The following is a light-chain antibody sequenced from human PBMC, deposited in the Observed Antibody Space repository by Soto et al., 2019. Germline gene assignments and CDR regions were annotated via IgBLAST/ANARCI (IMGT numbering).Light chain of an antibody. J-gene: IGKJ1*01. V-gene: IGKV3-11*01. Sequence: EIVLTQSPATLSLSPGERATLSCRASQSVGNSIAWYQQRPGQPPRILLYDASNRVTGIAARFSGSGSGTDFTLTISSLEPEDFAVYYCQQRASWPWTFGQGTKVEIK. CDR1: QSVGNS. CDR3: QQRASWPWT. CDR2: DAS.